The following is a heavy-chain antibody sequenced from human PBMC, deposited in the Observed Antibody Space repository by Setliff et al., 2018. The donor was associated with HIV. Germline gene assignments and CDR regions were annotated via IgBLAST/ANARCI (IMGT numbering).Heavy chain of an antibody. V-gene: IGHV4-34*01. CDR3: ARQGNIVVVTSFDY. Sequence: PSETLSLTCAVYGRSLSGYYWSWIRQPPGKGLEWIGEINQSGSTNYNPSLKSRVTISVDTSKNQFSLKLSSVTAADTAVYYCARQGNIVVVTSFDYWGQGTLVTVSS. CDR1: GRSLSGYY. CDR2: INQSGST. J-gene: IGHJ4*02. D-gene: IGHD2-21*02.